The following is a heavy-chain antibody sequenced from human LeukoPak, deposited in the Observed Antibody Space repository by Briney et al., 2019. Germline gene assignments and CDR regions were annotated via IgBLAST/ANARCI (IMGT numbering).Heavy chain of an antibody. CDR2: INHSGST. V-gene: IGHV4-34*01. Sequence: SETLSLTCAVYGGSFSGYYWSWIRQPPGKGLEWIGEINHSGSTNYNPSLKSRVTISVDTSKNQFSLKLSSVTAADTAVYYCARVRVDYDSSGYSLCPFDYWGQGTLVTVSS. D-gene: IGHD3-22*01. CDR1: GGSFSGYY. J-gene: IGHJ4*02. CDR3: ARVRVDYDSSGYSLCPFDY.